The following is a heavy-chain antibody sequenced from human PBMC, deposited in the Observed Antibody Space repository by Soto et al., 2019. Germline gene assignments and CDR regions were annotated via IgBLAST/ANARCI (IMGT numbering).Heavy chain of an antibody. CDR1: GFTFSSYW. J-gene: IGHJ4*02. V-gene: IGHV3-74*01. CDR3: VRDYDSSGYNSDY. CDR2: INSEGTGT. Sequence: GGSLRLSCAASGFTFSSYWMHWVRQVPGKGLVWVSRINSEGTGTIYADYVKGRFTISRDNAKNTLYLQMNSLRAEDTAVYYCVRDYDSSGYNSDYWGQGTPVTVSS. D-gene: IGHD3-22*01.